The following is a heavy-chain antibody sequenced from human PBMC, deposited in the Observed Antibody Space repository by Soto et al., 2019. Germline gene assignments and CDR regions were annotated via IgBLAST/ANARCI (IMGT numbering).Heavy chain of an antibody. J-gene: IGHJ3*02. CDR1: GFTFSSYA. D-gene: IGHD3-10*01. CDR2: ISGSGGGT. Sequence: EVQLLDSGGGLVQPGGSLRLSCAASGFTFSSYAMSWVRQAPGKGLEWVSSISGSGGGTYYADSVKGRFTISRDNSKNTLYLQMTSLRAEDTAVFYCAKSRGSGTYFNPSAAFDIWGQGTMVTVSS. CDR3: AKSRGSGTYFNPSAAFDI. V-gene: IGHV3-23*01.